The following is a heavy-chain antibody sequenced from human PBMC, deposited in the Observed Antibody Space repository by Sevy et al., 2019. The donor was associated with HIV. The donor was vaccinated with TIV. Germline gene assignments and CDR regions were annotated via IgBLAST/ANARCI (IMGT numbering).Heavy chain of an antibody. J-gene: IGHJ6*02. D-gene: IGHD2-15*01. CDR3: ARVVAYCSGGSCFPGYYYRMDV. CDR1: GFTFSSYN. V-gene: IGHV3-21*01. CDR2: ISSSSNYI. Sequence: GGSLRLSCAASGFTFSSYNMNWVRQAPGKGLEWVSSISSSSNYIYYADSMKGRFTISRDNAKNSLYLQMTSLMAEDTAVYYCARVVAYCSGGSCFPGYYYRMDVWGQGTTVTVSS.